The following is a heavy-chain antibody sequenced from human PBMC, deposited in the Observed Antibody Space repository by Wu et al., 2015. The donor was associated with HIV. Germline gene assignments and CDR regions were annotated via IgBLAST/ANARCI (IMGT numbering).Heavy chain of an antibody. J-gene: IGHJ6*03. CDR3: ACWGSDYYYYYMDV. Sequence: QVQLVQSGAEVKKPGASVKVSCKASGYTFTSFDMHWVRQATGQGLEWMGWMNPKSGNTGYAQKFQGRVTMTRNTSISTAYMDLSSLRPEDTAVYYCACWGSDYYYYYMDVWGKGTTVTVSS. CDR1: GYTFTSFD. CDR2: MNPKSGNT. D-gene: IGHD7-27*01. V-gene: IGHV1-8*01.